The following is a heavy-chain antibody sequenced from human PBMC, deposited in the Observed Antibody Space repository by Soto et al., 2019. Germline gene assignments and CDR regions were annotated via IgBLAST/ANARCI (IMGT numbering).Heavy chain of an antibody. D-gene: IGHD3-16*01. Sequence: QVQLVESGGGVVQPGGSLRLSCAASGFTFSTHGMHWVRRAPGKGLEWVALISSDGSKAYYVESVKGRFTISRDNSKNLVFLEMNSLRRDDTAVYFCAIPLGQWMPDHWGQGTQVTVSS. CDR1: GFTFSTHG. CDR2: ISSDGSKA. J-gene: IGHJ4*02. CDR3: AIPLGQWMPDH. V-gene: IGHV3-30*03.